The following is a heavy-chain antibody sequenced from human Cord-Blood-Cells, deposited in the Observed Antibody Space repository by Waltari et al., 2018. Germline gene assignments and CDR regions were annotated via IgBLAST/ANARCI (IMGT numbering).Heavy chain of an antibody. Sequence: QVQLVESGGGVVQPGRSLRLSCAASGFTFSSYGMHWVRQAPGKGLEWVAVRSYDGSNKYYADSVKGRFTISRDNSKNTLYLQMNSLRAEDTAVYYCAKDLGLTFDYWGQGTLVTVSS. V-gene: IGHV3-30*18. CDR3: AKDLGLTFDY. CDR1: GFTFSSYG. J-gene: IGHJ4*02. CDR2: RSYDGSNK.